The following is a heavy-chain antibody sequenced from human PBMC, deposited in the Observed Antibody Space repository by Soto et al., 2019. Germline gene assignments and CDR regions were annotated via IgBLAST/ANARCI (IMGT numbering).Heavy chain of an antibody. V-gene: IGHV1-3*01. CDR1: GYTFTSYA. J-gene: IGHJ2*01. CDR3: AMGGSLYWYFDL. Sequence: QVQLVQSGAEVKKPGASVKVSCKSSGYTFTSYAMHWVRQAPGKRLEWMGWINAGNGNTKYSQKFRGRVTITRDTCAITAYMELSSLRSEDTAVYYCAMGGSLYWYFDLWGRGTLVTVSS. D-gene: IGHD1-26*01. CDR2: INAGNGNT.